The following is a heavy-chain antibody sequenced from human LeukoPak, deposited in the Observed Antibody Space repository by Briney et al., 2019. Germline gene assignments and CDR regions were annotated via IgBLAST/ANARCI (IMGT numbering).Heavy chain of an antibody. Sequence: PGGPLKFSVAPPEFTFTGKAMSWVGQAPGKGLEWVSAISGSGGSTYYADSVKGRFTISRDNSKNTLYLQMNSLRAEDTAVYYCANTAYMDVWGKGTTVTVSS. D-gene: IGHD5-18*01. CDR1: EFTFTGKA. CDR2: ISGSGGST. CDR3: ANTAYMDV. V-gene: IGHV3-23*01. J-gene: IGHJ6*03.